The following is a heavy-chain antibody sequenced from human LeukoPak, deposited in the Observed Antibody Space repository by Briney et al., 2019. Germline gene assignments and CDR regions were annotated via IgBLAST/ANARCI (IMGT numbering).Heavy chain of an antibody. Sequence: SETLSLTCTVSGGSISSSSYYWGWIRQPPGKGLEWIGSIYYSGSTYYNPSLKSRVTISVDTSKNQFSLKLSSVTAADTAVYYCAKRGGSGSDQYFQHWGQGTLVTVSS. D-gene: IGHD1-26*01. CDR1: GGSISSSSYY. J-gene: IGHJ1*01. CDR2: IYYSGST. V-gene: IGHV4-39*01. CDR3: AKRGGSGSDQYFQH.